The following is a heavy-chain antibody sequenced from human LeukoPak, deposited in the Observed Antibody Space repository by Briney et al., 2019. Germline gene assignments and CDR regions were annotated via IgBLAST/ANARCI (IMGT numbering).Heavy chain of an antibody. V-gene: IGHV3-74*01. J-gene: IGHJ4*02. CDR3: ATDGGLSRVADRGFDS. CDR2: INSDGSWT. Sequence: GGSLRLSCAASGNYWMHWVRQAPGKGLVWVSHINSDGSWTSYADSVKGRFTISKDNAKNTVYLQMNSLRAEDTAVYYCATDGGLSRVADRGFDSWGQGTLVTVSS. D-gene: IGHD3-16*01. CDR1: GNYW.